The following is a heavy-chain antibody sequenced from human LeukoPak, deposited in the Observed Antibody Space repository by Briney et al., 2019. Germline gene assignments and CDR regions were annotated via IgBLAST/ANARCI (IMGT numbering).Heavy chain of an antibody. CDR3: AREGPSYYDSSGYYYSSGDAFDI. J-gene: IGHJ3*02. Sequence: GGSLRLSCAASGFTFSSYAMSWVRQAPGKGLEWVSAISGSGGSTYYADSVKGRFTISRDNSKNTLYLQMNSLRAEDTAVYYCAREGPSYYDSSGYYYSSGDAFDIWGQGTMVTVSS. CDR2: ISGSGGST. CDR1: GFTFSSYA. V-gene: IGHV3-23*01. D-gene: IGHD3-22*01.